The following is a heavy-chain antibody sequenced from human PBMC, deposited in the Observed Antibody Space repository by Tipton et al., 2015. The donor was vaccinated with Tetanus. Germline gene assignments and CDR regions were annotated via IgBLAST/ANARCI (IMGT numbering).Heavy chain of an antibody. CDR3: ARVGAADGYRYLFDY. CDR2: ISYDGSNK. D-gene: IGHD5-24*01. Sequence: SLRLSCAASGFTFSSYAMHWVRQAPGKGLEWVAVISYDGSNKYYADSVKGRFTISRDNSKNTLYLQMNSLRAEDTAVYYCARVGAADGYRYLFDYWGQGTLVTVSS. J-gene: IGHJ4*02. V-gene: IGHV3-30*04. CDR1: GFTFSSYA.